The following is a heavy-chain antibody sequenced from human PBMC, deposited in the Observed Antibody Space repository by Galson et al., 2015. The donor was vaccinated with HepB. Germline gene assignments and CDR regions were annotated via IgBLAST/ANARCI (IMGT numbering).Heavy chain of an antibody. CDR3: ARDGSEGGYDSDY. CDR2: ITTRSTYI. D-gene: IGHD5-12*01. J-gene: IGHJ4*02. CDR1: GFTFSNYN. V-gene: IGHV3-21*01. Sequence: LRPSCAASGFTFSNYNMNWVRQAPGQGLEWVSCITTRSTYIYYADSVKGRFTISRDNAKNSLYLQMNSLRAEDTAVYYCARDGSEGGYDSDYWGQGILVTVSS.